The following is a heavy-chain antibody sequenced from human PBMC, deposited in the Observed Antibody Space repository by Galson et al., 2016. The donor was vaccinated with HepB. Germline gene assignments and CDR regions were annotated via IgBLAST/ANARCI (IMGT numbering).Heavy chain of an antibody. CDR1: GFSVSSNY. CDR3: ASAPTLGY. CDR2: IHSGGST. Sequence: SLRLSCAASGFSVSSNYMSWVRQAPGKGLEGVSVIHSGGSTRYADSVKGRFTISRDTSKNTLYLQMNSLRAEDTAVYYCASAPTLGYWGQGTLVTVSS. J-gene: IGHJ4*02. V-gene: IGHV3-53*01. D-gene: IGHD3-16*01.